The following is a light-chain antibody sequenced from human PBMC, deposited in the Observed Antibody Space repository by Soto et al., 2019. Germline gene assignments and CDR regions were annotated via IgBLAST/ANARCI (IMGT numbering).Light chain of an antibody. CDR3: CSNAGSYEV. Sequence: QSALTQPRSVSGSPGQSVTISCTGTSSDVGGYNYVSWYQQHPGKAPKGMIYDVSERPSGVPDRLSGSKSGNTASLTISGLQAEDEADYYCCSNAGSYEVFGGGTQLTVL. J-gene: IGLJ2*01. V-gene: IGLV2-11*01. CDR2: DVS. CDR1: SSDVGGYNY.